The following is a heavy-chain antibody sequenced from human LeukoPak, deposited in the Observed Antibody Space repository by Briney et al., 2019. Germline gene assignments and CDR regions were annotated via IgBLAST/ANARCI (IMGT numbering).Heavy chain of an antibody. CDR3: ARGGRKQPFDY. V-gene: IGHV4-59*01. CDR1: GSSISSYY. D-gene: IGHD1/OR15-1a*01. Sequence: SETLSLTCTVSGSSISSYYWSWIRQPPGKGLEWIGYIYYSGSTNYNPSLKSRVTISVDTSKNQFSLKLSSVTAADTAVYYCARGGRKQPFDYWGQGTLVTVSS. J-gene: IGHJ4*02. CDR2: IYYSGST.